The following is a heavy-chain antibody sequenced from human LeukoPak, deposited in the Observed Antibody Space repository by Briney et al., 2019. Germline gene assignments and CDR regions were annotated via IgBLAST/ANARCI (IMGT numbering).Heavy chain of an antibody. V-gene: IGHV3-21*01. CDR1: GFTFSSYS. J-gene: IGHJ4*02. Sequence: PGGSLRLSCAASGFTFSSYSMNWVRQAPGKGLEWVSSISSSSSYIYYTDSVKGRFTISRDNAKNSLYLQMNSLRAEDTAVYYRARDKGYNQNLDYWGQGTLVTVSS. CDR2: ISSSSSYI. D-gene: IGHD5-24*01. CDR3: ARDKGYNQNLDY.